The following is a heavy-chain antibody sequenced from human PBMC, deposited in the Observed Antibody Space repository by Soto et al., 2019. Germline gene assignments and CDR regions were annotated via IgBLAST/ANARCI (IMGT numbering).Heavy chain of an antibody. CDR3: ASDANYDILTGTGYFDY. CDR2: INAGNGNT. D-gene: IGHD3-9*01. V-gene: IGHV1-3*01. Sequence: QVQLVQSGAEVKKPGASVKVSCKASGYTFTSYAMHWVRQAPGQRLEWMGWINAGNGNTKYSQKFQGRVTITRDTSASTAYMELSSLTSEDTAVYYCASDANYDILTGTGYFDYWGQGTLVTVSS. CDR1: GYTFTSYA. J-gene: IGHJ4*02.